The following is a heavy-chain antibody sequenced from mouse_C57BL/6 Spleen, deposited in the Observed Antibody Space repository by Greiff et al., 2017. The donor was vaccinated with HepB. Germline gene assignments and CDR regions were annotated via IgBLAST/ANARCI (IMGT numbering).Heavy chain of an antibody. D-gene: IGHD1-1*01. CDR1: GFTFSSYA. V-gene: IGHV5-9-1*02. J-gene: IGHJ1*03. Sequence: EVQLVESGEGLVKPGGSLKLSCAASGFTFSSYAMSWVRQTPEKRLEWVAYISSGGDYIYYADTVKGRFTISRDNARNTLYLKMSSLKSEDTAMYYCTRASGAYYGSSYGYFDVWGTGTTVTVSS. CDR2: ISSGGDYI. CDR3: TRASGAYYGSSYGYFDV.